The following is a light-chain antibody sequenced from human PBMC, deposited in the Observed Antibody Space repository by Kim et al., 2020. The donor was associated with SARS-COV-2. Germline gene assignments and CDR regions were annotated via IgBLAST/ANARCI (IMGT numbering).Light chain of an antibody. CDR1: SLRSYY. Sequence: SSELTQDPAVSMALGQTVRITCQGDSLRSYYASWYQQKPGQAPVLVIYGKNNRPSGIPDRFSGPSSGNTASLTITGAQAEDEADYYCNSRDSSGNHLRVFGGGTQLTVL. J-gene: IGLJ3*02. V-gene: IGLV3-19*01. CDR3: NSRDSSGNHLRV. CDR2: GKN.